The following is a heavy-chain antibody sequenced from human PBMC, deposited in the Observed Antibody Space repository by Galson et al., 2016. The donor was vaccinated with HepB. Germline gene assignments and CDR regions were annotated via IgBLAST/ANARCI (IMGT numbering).Heavy chain of an antibody. J-gene: IGHJ4*02. Sequence: ETLSLTCNVSGGFISAYYWSWIRQPLGKGLEWIGEVYHSGSTNHNPSLKSRVTMSVDKSKNQFSLKLTSVTAADTAVYYCARDHARELIGNWGQGTLVTVYS. CDR3: ARDHARELIGN. CDR2: VYHSGST. CDR1: GGFISAYY. V-gene: IGHV4-59*12. D-gene: IGHD1-26*01.